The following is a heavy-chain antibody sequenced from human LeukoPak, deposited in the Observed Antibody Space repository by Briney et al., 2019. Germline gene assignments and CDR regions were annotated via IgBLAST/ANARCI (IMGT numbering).Heavy chain of an antibody. V-gene: IGHV3-20*04. CDR1: GFTFNDYG. D-gene: IGHD3-22*01. CDR3: ARNYYDNSVASDY. CDR2: INWNGGYT. Sequence: PGGSLRLSCAASGFTFNDYGMSWVRQGPGKELEWVSGINWNGGYTAYADSVKGRFTISRDNAKNSLYLQMNSLTAGDTALYYCARNYYDNSVASDYWGQGTLVTVSS. J-gene: IGHJ4*02.